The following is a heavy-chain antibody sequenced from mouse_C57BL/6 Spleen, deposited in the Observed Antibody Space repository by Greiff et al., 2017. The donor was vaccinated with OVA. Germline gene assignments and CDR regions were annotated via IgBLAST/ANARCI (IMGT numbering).Heavy chain of an antibody. CDR2: IYPGDGDT. CDR1: GYAFSSSW. V-gene: IGHV1-82*01. Sequence: QVQLQQSGPELVKPGASVKISCKASGYAFSSSWMNWVKQRPGKGLEWIGRIYPGDGDTNYNGKFKGKATLTADKSSSTAYMQLSSLTSEDSAVYVCARGTMGYGSFAYWGQGTLVTVSA. J-gene: IGHJ3*01. D-gene: IGHD1-1*01. CDR3: ARGTMGYGSFAY.